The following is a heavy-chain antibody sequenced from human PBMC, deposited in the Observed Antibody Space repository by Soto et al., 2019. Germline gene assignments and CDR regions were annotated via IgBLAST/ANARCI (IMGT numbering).Heavy chain of an antibody. J-gene: IGHJ6*02. CDR1: GYIFVNYG. CDR3: VMDDNYVTPTPQDA. D-gene: IGHD3-16*01. V-gene: IGHV1-18*01. Sequence: QVQLVQSGDEVKKPGASVKVSCKASGYIFVNYGIAWVRQAPRQGLEWMGWISPYTGNTHSASKVQGRLTMTTDTSAGTADMDLGNLASDDTAVDYCVMDDNYVTPTPQDAWGQGTTVTFSS. CDR2: ISPYTGNT.